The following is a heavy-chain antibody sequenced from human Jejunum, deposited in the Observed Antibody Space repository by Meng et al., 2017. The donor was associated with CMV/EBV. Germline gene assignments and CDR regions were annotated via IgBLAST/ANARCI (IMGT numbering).Heavy chain of an antibody. CDR2: IRSDGDRQ. Sequence: SGFEVRQYGIPGVGPARGKGLEWGEFIRSDGDRQYYIDTAKGRFTVSRENSASTAFLQMSSLRHENTGLYFCAKDLFSNFAYIDYWGQGMLVTVSS. CDR1: GFEVRQYG. V-gene: IGHV3-30*02. J-gene: IGHJ4*02. CDR3: AKDLFSNFAYIDY. D-gene: IGHD4-11*01.